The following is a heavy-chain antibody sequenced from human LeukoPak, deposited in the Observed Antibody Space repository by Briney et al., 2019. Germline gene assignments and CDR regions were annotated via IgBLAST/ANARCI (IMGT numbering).Heavy chain of an antibody. V-gene: IGHV3-7*03. D-gene: IGHD5/OR15-5a*01. CDR2: IKEDGTEI. CDR1: GFTFSSYE. Sequence: GGSLRLSCAASGFTFSSYEMNWVRQAPGKGLEWVANIKEDGTEIYYVGSVKGRFTISRDNAKNSVFLQMNSLRAEDTAVYYCAAGVYHFDYWGQGTLVTVSS. J-gene: IGHJ4*02. CDR3: AAGVYHFDY.